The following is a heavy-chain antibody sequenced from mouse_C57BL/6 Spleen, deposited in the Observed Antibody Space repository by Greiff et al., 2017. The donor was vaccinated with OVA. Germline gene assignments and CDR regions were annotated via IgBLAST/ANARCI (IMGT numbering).Heavy chain of an antibody. Sequence: EVKVVESGGGLVQSGRSLRLSCATSGFTFSDFYMEWVRQAPGKGLEWIAASRNKANDYTTEYSASVKGRFIVSRDTSQSILYLQMNALRAEDTAMYYCARDGGNYYGSSGGYFDYWGQGTTLTVSS. CDR3: ARDGGNYYGSSGGYFDY. D-gene: IGHD1-1*01. CDR1: GFTFSDFY. J-gene: IGHJ2*01. CDR2: SRNKANDYTT. V-gene: IGHV7-1*01.